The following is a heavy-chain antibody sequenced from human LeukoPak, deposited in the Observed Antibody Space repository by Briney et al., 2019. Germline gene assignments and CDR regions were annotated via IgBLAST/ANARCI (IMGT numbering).Heavy chain of an antibody. Sequence: GESLKISGKGSGYSFTSYWIGWVRQMPGKGLEWMGIIYPGDSDTRYSPSFQGQVTISADKSISTAYLQWSSLKASDTAMYYCATLQRETYYGSAPIMGVWGQGTTVTVSS. J-gene: IGHJ6*02. CDR2: IYPGDSDT. CDR3: ATLQRETYYGSAPIMGV. D-gene: IGHD3-10*01. V-gene: IGHV5-51*01. CDR1: GYSFTSYW.